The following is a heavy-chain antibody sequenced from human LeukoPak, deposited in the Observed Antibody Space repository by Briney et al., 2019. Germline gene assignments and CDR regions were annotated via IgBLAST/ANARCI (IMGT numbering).Heavy chain of an antibody. J-gene: IGHJ5*02. CDR1: GFTFDDYA. CDR3: AKDLYCSSTSCYGHWFDP. CDR2: ISGDGGST. Sequence: AGSLRLSCAASGFTFDDYAMHWVRQAPGKGLEWVSLISGDGGSTYYADSVKGRFTISRDNSKNSLYLQMNSLRTEDTALYYCAKDLYCSSTSCYGHWFDPWGQGTLVTVSS. D-gene: IGHD2-2*01. V-gene: IGHV3-43*02.